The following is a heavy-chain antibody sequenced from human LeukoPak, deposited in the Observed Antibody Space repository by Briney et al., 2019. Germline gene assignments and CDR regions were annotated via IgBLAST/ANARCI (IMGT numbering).Heavy chain of an antibody. CDR3: ARASDPWLQLT. CDR1: GFTFSNYW. V-gene: IGHV3-7*05. D-gene: IGHD5-24*01. CDR2: IKQDGSEK. J-gene: IGHJ5*02. Sequence: GGSLRLSCAASGFTFSNYWMIWVRQAPGKGLEWVGNIKQDGSEKRYADSVRGRFTISRDNSQTSLYLQMNSLRAEDTAVYYCARASDPWLQLTWGQGTLVTVSS.